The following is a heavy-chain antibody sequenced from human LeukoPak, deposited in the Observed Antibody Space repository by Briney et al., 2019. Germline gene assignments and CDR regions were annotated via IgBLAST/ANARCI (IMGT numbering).Heavy chain of an antibody. J-gene: IGHJ4*02. V-gene: IGHV3-11*06. CDR3: ARLSSYDILTGYFDY. D-gene: IGHD3-9*01. Sequence: GGSLRLSCAASGFTFSDYYMSWIRQAPGKGLEWVSYISSSSYTGYADSVKGRFTISRDNAKNSLYLQMNSLRAEDTAVYYCARLSSYDILTGYFDYWGQGTLVTVSS. CDR1: GFTFSDYY. CDR2: ISSSSYT.